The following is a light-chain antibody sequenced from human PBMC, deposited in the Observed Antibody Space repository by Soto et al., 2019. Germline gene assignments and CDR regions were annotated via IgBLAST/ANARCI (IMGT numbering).Light chain of an antibody. CDR2: GAS. J-gene: IGKJ4*01. Sequence: EIVMTQSPATLSVSPGERATLSCRASQSVSSNLAWYQQKPGQAPRLLIYGASTRATGIPARFSGSGSGTEFPLTLGSLQSEDFAVYYCQQYNNWPPLTFGGGTKVEIK. CDR3: QQYNNWPPLT. CDR1: QSVSSN. V-gene: IGKV3-15*01.